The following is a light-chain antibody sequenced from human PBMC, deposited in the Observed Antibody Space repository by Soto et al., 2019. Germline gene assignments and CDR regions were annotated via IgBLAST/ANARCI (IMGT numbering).Light chain of an antibody. Sequence: DIQMTQSPSSLSASVGDRVTITCRASQSISTYLNWYQQKPGKSANLLIFAASTLQSGVTSRFSGSGSGTDFTLTIRSLQPEDFATYYCQQNYAAPLTFGEGTKVDIK. CDR1: QSISTY. J-gene: IGKJ4*02. CDR2: AAS. CDR3: QQNYAAPLT. V-gene: IGKV1-39*01.